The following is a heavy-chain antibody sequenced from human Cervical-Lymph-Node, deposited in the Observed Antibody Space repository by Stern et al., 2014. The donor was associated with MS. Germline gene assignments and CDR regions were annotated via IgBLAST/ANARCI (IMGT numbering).Heavy chain of an antibody. V-gene: IGHV4-61*02. D-gene: IGHD1-26*01. CDR3: ARRWSDVVSYLDY. CDR1: GGSITSGSFY. CDR2: ISASGGT. Sequence: VQLQESGPGLVKPSQTLSLTCTVSGGSITSGSFYWTWIRQPAGKGLEWIGHISASGGTNFTPSHKSGATMSGPTSKNQFSRKLYSGTAADAAVYYCARRWSDVVSYLDYWGLGTLVTVSS. J-gene: IGHJ4*02.